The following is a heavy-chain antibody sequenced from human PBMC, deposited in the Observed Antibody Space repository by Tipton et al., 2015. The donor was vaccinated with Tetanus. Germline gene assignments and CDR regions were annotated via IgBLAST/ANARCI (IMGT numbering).Heavy chain of an antibody. Sequence: TASGFTFSSYAMSWVRQAPGKGLEWVSAISGSGGSTYYADSVKGRFTISRDNSKNTLYLQMNSLRAEDTAVYYCAREALVTRVWYWGQGTLVTVSS. CDR1: GFTFSSYA. J-gene: IGHJ4*02. V-gene: IGHV3-23*01. D-gene: IGHD2-21*02. CDR3: AREALVTRVWY. CDR2: ISGSGGST.